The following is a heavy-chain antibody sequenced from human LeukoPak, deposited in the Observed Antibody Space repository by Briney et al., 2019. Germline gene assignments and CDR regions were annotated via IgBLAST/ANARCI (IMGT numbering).Heavy chain of an antibody. Sequence: GASVKVSCKASGYTFTSYAMHWVRQAPGQRLEWMGWINAGNGNTKYSQKFQGRVTITRDTSASTAYMELSSLRSEDTAVYYCARAPYSSGWSDYFDYRGQGTLVTVSS. CDR3: ARAPYSSGWSDYFDY. CDR1: GYTFTSYA. J-gene: IGHJ4*02. V-gene: IGHV1-3*01. D-gene: IGHD6-19*01. CDR2: INAGNGNT.